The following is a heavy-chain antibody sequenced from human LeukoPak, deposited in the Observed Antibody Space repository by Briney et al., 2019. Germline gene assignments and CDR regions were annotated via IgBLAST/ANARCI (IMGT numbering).Heavy chain of an antibody. CDR2: IYHSGST. Sequence: SETLSLTCTVSGYSISSGYHWGWIRQPPGKGLEWIGSIYHSGSTYYNPSLKSRVTISVDTSKNQFSLKLRSVTAADTAVYYCARGNYDILTGPMTKYYFDYWGQGTLVTVSS. V-gene: IGHV4-38-2*02. CDR1: GYSISSGYH. J-gene: IGHJ4*02. CDR3: ARGNYDILTGPMTKYYFDY. D-gene: IGHD3-9*01.